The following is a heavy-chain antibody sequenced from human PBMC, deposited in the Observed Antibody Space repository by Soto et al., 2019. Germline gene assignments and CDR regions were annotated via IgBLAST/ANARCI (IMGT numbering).Heavy chain of an antibody. D-gene: IGHD3-3*01. CDR3: ARGINYDFWSGYVDY. CDR1: GGSISSGGYY. V-gene: IGHV4-31*03. J-gene: IGHJ4*02. CDR2: IYYSGST. Sequence: SETLSLTCTVSGGSISSGGYYWSWIRQHPGKGLEWIGYIYYSGSTYYNPSLKSRVTISVDTSKNQFSLKLSSVTAADTAVYYCARGINYDFWSGYVDYWGQGTLVTVSS.